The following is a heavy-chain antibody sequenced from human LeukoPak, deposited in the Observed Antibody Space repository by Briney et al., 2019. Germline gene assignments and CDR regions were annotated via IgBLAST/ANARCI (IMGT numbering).Heavy chain of an antibody. Sequence: GGSLRLSCAVSVLTLYDYGIGWVRQAPGKGVECVSGITWNVGSTGYTGPVKVRFTIPRDNAKNSLHLQMNSLTAEDTAFYYLPRGQGDILVAATFDYWGQRTLVTVSS. CDR2: ITWNVGST. J-gene: IGHJ4*01. V-gene: IGHV3-20*04. CDR1: VLTLYDYG. D-gene: IGHD6-19*01. CDR3: PRGQGDILVAATFDY.